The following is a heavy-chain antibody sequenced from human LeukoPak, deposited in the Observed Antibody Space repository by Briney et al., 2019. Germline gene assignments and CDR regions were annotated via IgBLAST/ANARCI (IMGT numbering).Heavy chain of an antibody. V-gene: IGHV4-34*01. Sequence: SETLSLTCAVYGGSFGGYYWSWIRQPPGKGLEWIGEINHSGSTNYNPSLKSRVTISVDTSKNQFSLKLSSVTAADTAVYYCARTPRAPRFDYWGQGTLVTVSS. CDR3: ARTPRAPRFDY. CDR1: GGSFGGYY. CDR2: INHSGST. J-gene: IGHJ4*02.